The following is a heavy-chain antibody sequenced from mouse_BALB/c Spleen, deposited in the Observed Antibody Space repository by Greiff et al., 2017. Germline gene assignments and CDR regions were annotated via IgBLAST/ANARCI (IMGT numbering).Heavy chain of an antibody. J-gene: IGHJ2*01. Sequence: EVQLVESGGGLVQPGGSRKLSCAASGFTFSSFGMHWVRQAPEKGLEWVAYISSGSSTIYYADTVKGRFTISRDNPKNTLFLQMTSLRSEDTAMYYCAREEAKYGNPYYFDYWGQGTTLTVSS. D-gene: IGHD2-10*02. CDR3: AREEAKYGNPYYFDY. CDR1: GFTFSSFG. V-gene: IGHV5-17*02. CDR2: ISSGSSTI.